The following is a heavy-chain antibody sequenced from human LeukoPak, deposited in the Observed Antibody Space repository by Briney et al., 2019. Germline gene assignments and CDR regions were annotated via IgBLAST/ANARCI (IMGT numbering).Heavy chain of an antibody. V-gene: IGHV3-30*18. D-gene: IGHD3-3*01. CDR2: ISYDGSNK. CDR3: AKAYDFWSGYYVD. Sequence: GGSLKLSCAASGFTFSSYGMHWVRQAPGKGLEWVAVISYDGSNKYYADSVKGRFTISRDNSKNTLYLQMNSLRAEDTAVYYCAKAYDFWSGYYVDWGQGTLVTVSS. J-gene: IGHJ4*02. CDR1: GFTFSSYG.